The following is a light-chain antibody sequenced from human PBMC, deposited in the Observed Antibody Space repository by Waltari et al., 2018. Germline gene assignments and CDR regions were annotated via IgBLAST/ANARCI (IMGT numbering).Light chain of an antibody. J-gene: IGKJ3*01. V-gene: IGKV1-39*01. CDR1: QSIRNY. Sequence: DIQMTQSPSSLSASVGDRVTITCRSSQSIRNYLNWYQQKPGKAPNLLIYAASSLQSGVPSRFSGSGSGTDFTLTISSLQPEDFATYYCQQSYSSLFTFGPGTKVDLK. CDR3: QQSYSSLFT. CDR2: AAS.